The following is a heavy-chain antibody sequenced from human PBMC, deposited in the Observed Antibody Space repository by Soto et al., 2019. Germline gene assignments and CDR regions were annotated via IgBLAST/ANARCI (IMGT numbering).Heavy chain of an antibody. D-gene: IGHD2-2*01. Sequence: SETLSLTCTVSGGSISSYYWSWIRQPPGKGLEWIGYIYYSGSTNYNPSLKSRVTISVDTSKNQFSLKLSSVTAADTAVYYCARGHQLLSIDPWGQGTLVTVSS. CDR3: ARGHQLLSIDP. CDR1: GGSISSYY. J-gene: IGHJ5*02. CDR2: IYYSGST. V-gene: IGHV4-59*01.